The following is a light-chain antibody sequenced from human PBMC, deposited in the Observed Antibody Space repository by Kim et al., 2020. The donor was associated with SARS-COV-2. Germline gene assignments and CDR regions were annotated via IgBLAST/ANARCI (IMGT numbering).Light chain of an antibody. V-gene: IGLV1-40*01. J-gene: IGLJ1*01. CDR2: ANS. Sequence: QSVLPPPPSFSGAPGQRVTISCTGSSSNIGAGYDVHWYQQLPGTAPGLLIYANSNRPSGVPDRFSGSMSGTSASLAITGLQAEDEADYYCQSYDGSLSGYVFGTGTKVTVL. CDR3: QSYDGSLSGYV. CDR1: SSNIGAGYD.